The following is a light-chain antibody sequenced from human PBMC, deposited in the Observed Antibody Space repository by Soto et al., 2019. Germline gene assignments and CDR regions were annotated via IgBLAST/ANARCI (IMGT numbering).Light chain of an antibody. CDR2: EVS. J-gene: IGLJ2*01. V-gene: IGLV2-14*01. CDR3: SSYTGSSTLVV. CDR1: SSDVGSYNY. Sequence: QSALTQPASVSGSPGQSLTISCTGTSSDVGSYNYVSWYQQHPGKAPKLMIYEVSNRPSGVSNRFSGSKSGNTASLTISGLQAEDEADYYCSSYTGSSTLVVFGGGTKVTVL.